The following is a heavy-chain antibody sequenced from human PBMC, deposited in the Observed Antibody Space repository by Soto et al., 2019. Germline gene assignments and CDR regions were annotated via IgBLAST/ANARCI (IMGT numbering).Heavy chain of an antibody. Sequence: SGPTLVNPTQTLTLTCTFSGFSLSTSGVGVGWIRQPPGKALEWLALIYWNDDKRYSPSLKSRLTITKDTSKNQVVLTMTNMDPVDTATYYCAHELYTGYSSGWYWDWFEPWGQGTLVTVSS. D-gene: IGHD6-19*01. V-gene: IGHV2-5*01. CDR1: GFSLSTSGVG. CDR3: AHELYTGYSSGWYWDWFEP. J-gene: IGHJ5*02. CDR2: IYWNDDK.